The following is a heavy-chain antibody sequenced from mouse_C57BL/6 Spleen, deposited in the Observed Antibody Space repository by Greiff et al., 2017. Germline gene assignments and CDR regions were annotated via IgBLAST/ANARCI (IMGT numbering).Heavy chain of an antibody. V-gene: IGHV2-6*01. D-gene: IGHD2-3*01. CDR2: IWGVGST. Sequence: VQGVESGPGLVAPSQSLSITCTVSGFSLTSYGVDWVRQSPGKGLEWLGVIWGVGSTNYNSALKSRLSISKDNSKSQVFLKMNSLQTDDTAMYYCASEGNDGYYFAYWGQGTLVTVSA. CDR3: ASEGNDGYYFAY. CDR1: GFSLTSYG. J-gene: IGHJ3*01.